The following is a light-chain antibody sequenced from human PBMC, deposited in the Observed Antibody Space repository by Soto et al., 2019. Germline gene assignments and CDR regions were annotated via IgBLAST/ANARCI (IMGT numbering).Light chain of an antibody. CDR3: CSYALGSTPVV. CDR1: NTDVGKYNL. J-gene: IGLJ2*01. Sequence: QSVLTQPASVSGSPGQSITISCTGTNTDVGKYNLVSWYQQHPDKAPKLMIYEDSKRPSGVSNRFSGSKSGNTASLTIPGLQAEDEADYYCCSYALGSTPVVFGGGTKVTVL. V-gene: IGLV2-23*01. CDR2: EDS.